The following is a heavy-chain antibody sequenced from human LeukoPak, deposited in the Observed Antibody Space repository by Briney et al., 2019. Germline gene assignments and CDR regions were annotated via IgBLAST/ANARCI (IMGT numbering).Heavy chain of an antibody. J-gene: IGHJ4*02. Sequence: SETLSLTCTVSGGSISSSSYFWGWIRRSPGKGLEWIGSIYYNGNTYYNPSLKSRLTMSIDTSKNQFSLKLSSVTAADTAVYYCARHRGHSDGYLRFFDYWGQGTLVTVSS. CDR2: IYYNGNT. CDR1: GGSISSSSYF. V-gene: IGHV4-39*01. D-gene: IGHD5-18*01. CDR3: ARHRGHSDGYLRFFDY.